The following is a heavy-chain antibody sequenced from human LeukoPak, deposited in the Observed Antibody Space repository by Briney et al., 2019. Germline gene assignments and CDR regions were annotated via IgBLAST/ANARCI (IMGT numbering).Heavy chain of an antibody. Sequence: GGSLRLSCAASGFTFSGSAIHWVRQASGKGLEWVGRIRSKPNSYATAYAASLKGRFTISRDDSKNTAYLRMNSLKTEDTAVYYCTTDVYSSGYIEYRGQGTLVTVSS. CDR2: IRSKPNSYAT. V-gene: IGHV3-73*01. D-gene: IGHD6-19*01. CDR3: TTDVYSSGYIEY. CDR1: GFTFSGSA. J-gene: IGHJ4*02.